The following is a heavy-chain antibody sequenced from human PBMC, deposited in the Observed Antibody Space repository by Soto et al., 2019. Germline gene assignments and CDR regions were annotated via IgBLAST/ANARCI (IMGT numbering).Heavy chain of an antibody. Sequence: PGGSLRLSCSASGFTFSVYRMHWVRQAPGKGLEYVSGISSNGENTYYADSVKGRFTISRDNSRNTLYFQMSSLRDEDTAVYYCVAGKFLPFDYRGQGTQVTVSS. V-gene: IGHV3-64D*06. J-gene: IGHJ4*02. CDR3: VAGKFLPFDY. CDR1: GFTFSVYR. CDR2: ISSNGENT.